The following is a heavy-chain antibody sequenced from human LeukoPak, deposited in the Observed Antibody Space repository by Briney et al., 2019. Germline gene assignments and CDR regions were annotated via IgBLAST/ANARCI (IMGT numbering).Heavy chain of an antibody. D-gene: IGHD3-22*01. J-gene: IGHJ3*02. V-gene: IGHV1-58*02. CDR1: GFTFTSSA. CDR2: IVVGSGNT. CDR3: AAGPNYYDSSGYYYALDI. Sequence: GASVKVSCKASGFTFTSSAMQWVRQARGQRLEWIGWIVVGSGNTNYAQKFQERVTITRDMSTSTAYMELSSLRSEDTAVYYCAAGPNYYDSSGYYYALDIWGQGTMVTVSS.